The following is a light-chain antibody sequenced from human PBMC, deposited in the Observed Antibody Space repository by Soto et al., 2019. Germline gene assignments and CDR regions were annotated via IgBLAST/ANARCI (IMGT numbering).Light chain of an antibody. Sequence: DIQMTQSPTSLSASVGDRVTITCRASQDISTYLAWFQQEPGKVPKLLIFGASTLQAGVPSRFSGSGSGTDFTLTISSLQPEDVGTYYGQKYNRAPHTFGPGTKVDLK. CDR2: GAS. V-gene: IGKV1-27*01. CDR3: QKYNRAPHT. CDR1: QDISTY. J-gene: IGKJ3*01.